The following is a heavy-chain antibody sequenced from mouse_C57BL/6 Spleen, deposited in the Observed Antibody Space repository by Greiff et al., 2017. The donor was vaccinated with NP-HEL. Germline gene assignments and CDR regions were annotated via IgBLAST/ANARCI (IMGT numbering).Heavy chain of an antibody. CDR3: AKADYYYGSSYVRY. Sequence: VQLQQPGAELVKPGASVKMSCKASGYTFTSYWITWVKQRPGQGLEWIGDIYPGSGSTNYNEKFKSKATLTVDTSSSTAYMQLSSLTSEDSAVYYCAKADYYYGSSYVRYWGQGTTLTVAS. V-gene: IGHV1-55*01. D-gene: IGHD1-1*01. CDR2: IYPGSGST. J-gene: IGHJ2*01. CDR1: GYTFTSYW.